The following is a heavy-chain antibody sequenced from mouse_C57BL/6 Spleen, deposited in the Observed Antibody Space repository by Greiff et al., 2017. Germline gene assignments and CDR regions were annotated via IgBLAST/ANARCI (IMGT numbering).Heavy chain of an antibody. J-gene: IGHJ3*01. CDR3: ARWLYYDYDGAY. Sequence: QVQLQQPGAELVRPGSSVKLYCKASGYTFTSYWMDWVKQRPGQGLEWIGNIYPSDSETHYNQKFKDKATLTVDKSSSTAYMQLSSLTSEDSAVYYCARWLYYDYDGAYWGQGTLVTVSA. CDR1: GYTFTSYW. D-gene: IGHD2-4*01. CDR2: IYPSDSET. V-gene: IGHV1-61*01.